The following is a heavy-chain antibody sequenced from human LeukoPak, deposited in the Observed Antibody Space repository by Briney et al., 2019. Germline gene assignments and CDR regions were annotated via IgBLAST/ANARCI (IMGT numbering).Heavy chain of an antibody. CDR3: ARHYSSRGQLVRVFGY. CDR2: IYPGDSDT. D-gene: IGHD6-13*01. Sequence: GESLKISCKGSGYSFTSYWIGWVRQMPGKGLEWMGIIYPGDSDTRYSPSLQGQVTISADKSISTAYLQWSSLKASDTAMYYCARHYSSRGQLVRVFGYWGQGTLVTVSS. V-gene: IGHV5-51*01. J-gene: IGHJ4*01. CDR1: GYSFTSYW.